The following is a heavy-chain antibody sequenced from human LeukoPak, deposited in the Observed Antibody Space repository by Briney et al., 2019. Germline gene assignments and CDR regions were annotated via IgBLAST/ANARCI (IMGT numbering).Heavy chain of an antibody. CDR3: ARGHIYYYSSGSSYFDY. D-gene: IGHD3-10*01. J-gene: IGHJ4*02. Sequence: GESLKISCKGSGYNFTTYWIGWVRQMPGKGLEWMGIIYPGDSDTRYSPSFQGQVTISADKSISTAYLQWSSLKASDTAMYYCARGHIYYYSSGSSYFDYWGQGTLVTVSS. V-gene: IGHV5-51*01. CDR2: IYPGDSDT. CDR1: GYNFTTYW.